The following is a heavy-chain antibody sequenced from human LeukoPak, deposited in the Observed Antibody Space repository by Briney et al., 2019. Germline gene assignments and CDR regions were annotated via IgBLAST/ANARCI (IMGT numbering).Heavy chain of an antibody. CDR2: IFYSGST. J-gene: IGHJ4*02. D-gene: IGHD5-12*01. CDR1: GASICSHY. Sequence: SETLSLTCTVSGASICSHYWSWIRQPPGKGLEWVGYIFYSGSTNYNPSLQSRVTISLDTSKNQFSLNLTSVTAADTAVYYCARGPSFSGYVNYWGQGALVTVSS. CDR3: ARGPSFSGYVNY. V-gene: IGHV4-59*11.